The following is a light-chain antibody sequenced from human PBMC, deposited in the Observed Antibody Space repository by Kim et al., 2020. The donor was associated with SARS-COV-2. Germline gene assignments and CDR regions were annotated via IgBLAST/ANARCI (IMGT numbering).Light chain of an antibody. V-gene: IGLV3-1*01. J-gene: IGLJ1*01. Sequence: VSPGQTASITCSGDKLGDKYACWYQQKPGQSPVLVIYQDSKRPSGIPERFSGSNSGNTATLTISGTQAMDEADYYCQAWDSSTYGFGTGTKVTVL. CDR1: KLGDKY. CDR2: QDS. CDR3: QAWDSSTYG.